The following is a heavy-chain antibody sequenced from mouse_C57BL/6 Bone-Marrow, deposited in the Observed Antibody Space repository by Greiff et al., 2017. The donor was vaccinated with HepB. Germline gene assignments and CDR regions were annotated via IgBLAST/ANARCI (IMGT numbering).Heavy chain of an antibody. CDR3: ARSGVTTSFAY. J-gene: IGHJ3*01. CDR1: GYTFTSYW. CDR2: IYPNSGGT. Sequence: QVQLQQPGAELVKPGASVKMSCKASGYTFTSYWITWVKQRPGQGLEWIGDIYPNSGGTKYNEKFKSKATLTVDKPSSTAYMQLSSLTSEDSAVYYCARSGVTTSFAYWGQGTLVTVSA. D-gene: IGHD2-2*01. V-gene: IGHV1-55*01.